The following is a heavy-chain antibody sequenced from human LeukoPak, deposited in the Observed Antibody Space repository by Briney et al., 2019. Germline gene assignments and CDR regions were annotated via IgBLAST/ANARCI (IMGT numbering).Heavy chain of an antibody. V-gene: IGHV3-23*01. CDR3: AKDHYYDRSGFLAN. CDR2: ISGDGGNT. CDR1: GFLFNSQA. J-gene: IGHJ1*01. D-gene: IGHD3-22*01. Sequence: PGGSLRLSCTASGFLFNSQAMSWVRQAPGKRLEWVSHISGDGGNTYYADSLKGRFIVSRDNAKNTLSLQMNSLRVEDTAVYYCAKDHYYDRSGFLANWGQGTLVIVSS.